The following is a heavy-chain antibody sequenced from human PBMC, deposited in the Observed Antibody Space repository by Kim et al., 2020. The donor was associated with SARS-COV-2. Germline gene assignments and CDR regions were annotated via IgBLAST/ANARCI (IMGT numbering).Heavy chain of an antibody. Sequence: ASVKVSCKASGYTFTSYAMHWVRQAPGQRLEWMGWINAGNGNTKYSQKFQGRVTITRDTSASTAYMELSSLRSEDTTVYYCARRCVQGRNVDTAMASRPNWFDPWGQGTLVTVSS. J-gene: IGHJ5*02. CDR2: INAGNGNT. V-gene: IGHV1-3*01. CDR3: ARRCVQGRNVDTAMASRPNWFDP. D-gene: IGHD5-18*01. CDR1: GYTFTSYA.